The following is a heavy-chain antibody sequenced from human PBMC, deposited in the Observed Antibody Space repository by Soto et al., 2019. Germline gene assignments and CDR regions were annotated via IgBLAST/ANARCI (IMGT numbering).Heavy chain of an antibody. CDR3: ARRYGDYFDF. V-gene: IGHV4-59*08. CDR2: IYYSGST. Sequence: SETLSLTCTVSGGSISSYYWSWIRQPPGRGLEWIGYIYYSGSTNYSPSLKSRVTISVDTSKNQFSLKLSSVTAADTAVYYCARRYGDYFDFWGQGTLVTVSS. CDR1: GGSISSYY. D-gene: IGHD4-17*01. J-gene: IGHJ4*02.